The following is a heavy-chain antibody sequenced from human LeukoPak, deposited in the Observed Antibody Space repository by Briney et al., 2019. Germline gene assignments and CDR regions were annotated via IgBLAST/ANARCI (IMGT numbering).Heavy chain of an antibody. CDR2: ISGSGGST. D-gene: IGHD3-10*01. CDR1: VFTFSSYA. V-gene: IGHV3-23*01. CDR3: AKRSGSYTPPADY. J-gene: IGHJ4*02. Sequence: GGSLRLSCAASVFTFSSYAMSCVRQAPGKGLEGVSAISGSGGSTYYADAVKGRFTISRDNSQNTLYLQMNSLRAEDRAVYYCAKRSGSYTPPADYWGQGTLVTVSS.